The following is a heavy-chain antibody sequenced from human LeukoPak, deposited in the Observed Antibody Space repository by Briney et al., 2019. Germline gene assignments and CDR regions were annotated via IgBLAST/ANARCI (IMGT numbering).Heavy chain of an antibody. CDR1: GFTFTSSA. J-gene: IGHJ4*02. CDR2: IVVGSGNT. V-gene: IGHV1-58*02. D-gene: IGHD4-23*01. CDR3: ARDNATVVPGDFDY. Sequence: TSVKVSCKASGFTFTSSAMQWVRQARGQRLEWIGWIVVGSGNTNYAQKFQERVTITRDMSTSTAYMELSSLRSEDTAVYYCARDNATVVPGDFDYWGQGTLVTVSS.